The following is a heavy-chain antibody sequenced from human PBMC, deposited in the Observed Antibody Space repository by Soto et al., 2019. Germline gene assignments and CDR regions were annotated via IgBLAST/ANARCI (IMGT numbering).Heavy chain of an antibody. CDR1: GGSIYSRGYY. CDR2: IYYSGST. J-gene: IGHJ6*02. D-gene: IGHD2-15*01. Sequence: SETMSLTCTVSGGSIYSRGYYGGWNRQPPGKGLEWIGSIYYSGSTYYNPSLKSRVTISVDTSKNQFSLKLSSVTAADTAVYYCARHGSSGGSGGYYYYGMDVWGQGTTVTVSS. V-gene: IGHV4-39*01. CDR3: ARHGSSGGSGGYYYYGMDV.